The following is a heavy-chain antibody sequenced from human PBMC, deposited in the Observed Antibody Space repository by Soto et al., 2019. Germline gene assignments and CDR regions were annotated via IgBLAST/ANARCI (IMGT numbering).Heavy chain of an antibody. CDR3: AREAAVAGTVYAY. D-gene: IGHD6-19*01. J-gene: IGHJ4*02. CDR2: INRDGSST. Sequence: GGYLRLSCVASGITVSSYGMHWVRQAPGKGLVWVSRINRDGSSTNYADSVKGRFTISRDNAKNTLYLQMNSLRAEDTAVYYCAREAAVAGTVYAYWGQGILVTGSA. V-gene: IGHV3-74*01. CDR1: GITVSSYG.